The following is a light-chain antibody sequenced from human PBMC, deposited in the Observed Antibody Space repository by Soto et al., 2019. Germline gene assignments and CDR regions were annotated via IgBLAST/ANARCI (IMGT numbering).Light chain of an antibody. CDR1: QDISNY. V-gene: IGKV1-33*01. CDR3: QQYDNLLLT. CDR2: DAS. Sequence: DIQMTQSPSSLSASVGDRVTITCQANQDISNYLNWYQQKPGKAPKHLIYDASNLETGVPSRFSGSGSGTDFTFTISSLQPEDIATYYCQQYDNLLLTFGGGTKVEIK. J-gene: IGKJ4*01.